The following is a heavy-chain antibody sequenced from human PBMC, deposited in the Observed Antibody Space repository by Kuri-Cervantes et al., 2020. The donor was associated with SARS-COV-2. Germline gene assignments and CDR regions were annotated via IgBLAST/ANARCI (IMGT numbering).Heavy chain of an antibody. CDR1: GFTFSSYA. CDR3: AREGLTLGDGAFDI. J-gene: IGHJ3*02. CDR2: ISYDGTNK. Sequence: GGSLRLSCAASGFTFSSYAMHWVRQAPGKGLEWVAVISYDGTNKYYADSVKGRFTISRDNSKNTLYLQMNSLRAEDTAVYYCAREGLTLGDGAFDIWGRGTMVTVSS. D-gene: IGHD3-10*01. V-gene: IGHV3-30-3*01.